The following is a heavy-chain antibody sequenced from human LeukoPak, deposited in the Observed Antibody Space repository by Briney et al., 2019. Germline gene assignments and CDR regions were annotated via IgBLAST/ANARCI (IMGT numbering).Heavy chain of an antibody. J-gene: IGHJ4*02. CDR1: GNYW. Sequence: GGSLRLSCAASGNYWMHWVRQAPGKGLVWVSHINSDGSWTSYADSVKGRFTISKDNAKNTVYLQMNSLRAEDSAVYYCVSFYETYWGRGTLVTVSS. V-gene: IGHV3-74*01. CDR2: INSDGSWT. CDR3: VSFYETY. D-gene: IGHD2/OR15-2a*01.